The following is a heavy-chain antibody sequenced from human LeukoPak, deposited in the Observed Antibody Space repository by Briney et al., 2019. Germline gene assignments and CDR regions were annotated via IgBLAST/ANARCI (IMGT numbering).Heavy chain of an antibody. V-gene: IGHV3-15*01. CDR3: TTELYSGSYSDY. CDR1: GFTFSSYS. D-gene: IGHD1-26*01. Sequence: SLRLSCXASGFTFSSYSMKGVRQAPGKGVEWVGRIKSKTDGGTTDYAAPVKGRFTISRDDSKNTLYLQMNSLKTEDTAVYYCTTELYSGSYSDYWGQGTLVTVSS. CDR2: IKSKTDGGTT. J-gene: IGHJ4*02.